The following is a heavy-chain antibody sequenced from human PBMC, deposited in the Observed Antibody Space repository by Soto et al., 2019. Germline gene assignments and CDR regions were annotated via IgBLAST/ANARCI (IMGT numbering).Heavy chain of an antibody. CDR1: GSTFTTYG. D-gene: IGHD1-1*01. CDR3: ARGRYGDY. V-gene: IGHV1-18*01. Sequence: QVHLVQSGAEVKKPGASVKVSCKGSGSTFTTYGITWVRQAPGQGLEWMGWISAHNGNTNYAQKLQGRVTVTRDTSTSTAYMELRSLRSDDTAVYSCARGRYGDYWGQGALVTVSS. J-gene: IGHJ4*02. CDR2: ISAHNGNT.